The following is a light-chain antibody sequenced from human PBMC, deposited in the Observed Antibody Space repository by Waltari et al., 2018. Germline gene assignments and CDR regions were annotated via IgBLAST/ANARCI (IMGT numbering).Light chain of an antibody. CDR2: DVN. CDR1: SSDVGAYDY. J-gene: IGLJ2*01. CDR3: SSYGGSNNFAV. V-gene: IGLV2-8*01. Sequence: QSALTQPPSASGSPGQSVTISCTGTSSDVGAYDYVSWYQQPPGQAPNFIIYDVNKRPSGVPDRFSGSKSGNTASLTVSGLQAEDEADYYCSSYGGSNNFAVFGGGTKLTVL.